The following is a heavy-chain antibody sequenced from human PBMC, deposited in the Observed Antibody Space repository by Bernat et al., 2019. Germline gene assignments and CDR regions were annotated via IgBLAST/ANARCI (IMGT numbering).Heavy chain of an antibody. V-gene: IGHV1-69*02. J-gene: IGHJ4*02. D-gene: IGHD3-22*01. CDR3: ARDYYDSSGYEEGSMPFDY. CDR1: GGTFSSYT. Sequence: QVQLVQSGAEVKKPGSSVKVSCKASGGTFSSYTISWVRQAPGQGLEWMGRIIPILGIANYAQKFQGRVTITADKSTSTAYMELSSLRSEDTAVYYCARDYYDSSGYEEGSMPFDYWGQGTLVTVSS. CDR2: IIPILGIA.